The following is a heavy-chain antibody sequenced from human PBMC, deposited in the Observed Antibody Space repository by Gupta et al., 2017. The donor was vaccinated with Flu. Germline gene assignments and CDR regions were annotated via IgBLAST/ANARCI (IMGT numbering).Heavy chain of an antibody. CDR3: AKNRPGCTGGSCLDDAFDI. CDR2: LSASGGAT. CDR1: GLTFSNHA. V-gene: IGHV3-23*01. Sequence: GLTFSNHAMTWVRQAPGKGLEWVSGLSASGGATYYADSVKGRFAISRDNSKNTLYLQMSSLTAEDTAIYYCAKNRPGCTGGSCLDDAFDIWGQGTMVTVSS. J-gene: IGHJ3*02. D-gene: IGHD2-8*02.